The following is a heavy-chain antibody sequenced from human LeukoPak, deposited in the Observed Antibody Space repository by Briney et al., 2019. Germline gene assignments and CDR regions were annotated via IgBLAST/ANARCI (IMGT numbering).Heavy chain of an antibody. V-gene: IGHV3-7*01. D-gene: IGHD3-16*01. CDR3: VQGGHFDF. CDR2: INPHGSER. Sequence: PEGSLRLSCAASGFSFREYWMAWGRQAPGMRPECVANINPHGSERYYVDSVGGRFTISRDNDRNSVYLEMNSLRADDTAVYFCVQGGHFDFWGQGVPVTVSS. CDR1: GFSFREYW. J-gene: IGHJ4*02.